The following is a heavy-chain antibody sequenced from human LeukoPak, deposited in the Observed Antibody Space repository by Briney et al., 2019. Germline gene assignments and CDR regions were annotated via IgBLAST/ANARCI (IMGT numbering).Heavy chain of an antibody. CDR2: IYTSGST. CDR3: ARRDSSGYYGY. J-gene: IGHJ4*02. CDR1: GGSISSYY. V-gene: IGHV4-4*09. D-gene: IGHD3-22*01. Sequence: SETLSLTCTVSGGSISSYYRSWIRQPPGEGLEWIGYIYTSGSTNYNPSLKSRVTISVDTSKNQFSLKQSSATAADTAVYYCARRDSSGYYGYWGQGTLVTVSS.